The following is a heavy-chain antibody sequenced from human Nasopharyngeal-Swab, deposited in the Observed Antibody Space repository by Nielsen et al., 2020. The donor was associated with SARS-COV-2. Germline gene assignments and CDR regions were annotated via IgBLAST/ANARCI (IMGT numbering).Heavy chain of an antibody. J-gene: IGHJ4*02. Sequence: SETLSLTCTVSGGSIRSSTFYWGWIRQPPGKGPEWIGSIFHSGSAYYNPSLQRRVTLSVDPSKNHFSLKLSSVTAADTAIYYCARSSWFWDLDYWGQGTLVPVSA. V-gene: IGHV4-39*02. CDR3: ARSSWFWDLDY. CDR1: GGSIRSSTFY. CDR2: IFHSGSA. D-gene: IGHD6-13*01.